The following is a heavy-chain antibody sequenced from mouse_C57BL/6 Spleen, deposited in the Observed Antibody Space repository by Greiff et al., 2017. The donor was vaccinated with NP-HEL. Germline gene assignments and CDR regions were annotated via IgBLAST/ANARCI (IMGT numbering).Heavy chain of an antibody. CDR1: GYTFTTYP. J-gene: IGHJ1*03. CDR3: ARAGLGYWYFDV. D-gene: IGHD4-1*01. Sequence: VMLVESGAELVKPGASVKMSCKASGYTFTTYPIEWMKQNHGKSLEWIGNFHPYNDDTKYNEKFKGKATLTVEKSSSTVYLELSRLTSDDSAVYYCARAGLGYWYFDVWGTGTTVTVSS. CDR2: FHPYNDDT. V-gene: IGHV1-47*01.